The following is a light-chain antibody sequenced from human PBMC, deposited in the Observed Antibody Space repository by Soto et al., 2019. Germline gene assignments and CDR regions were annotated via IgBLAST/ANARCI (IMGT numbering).Light chain of an antibody. Sequence: QSALTQPASVSGSPGQSITISCTGTSSDAGGYGYVSWYQQHPGKAPKLMIYGVNNRPSGVSYRFSGSKSGNTASLTISGLQAEDEADYYCSSYTSSTTYVFGTGTKVTVL. CDR3: SSYTSSTTYV. V-gene: IGLV2-14*01. CDR2: GVN. J-gene: IGLJ1*01. CDR1: SSDAGGYGY.